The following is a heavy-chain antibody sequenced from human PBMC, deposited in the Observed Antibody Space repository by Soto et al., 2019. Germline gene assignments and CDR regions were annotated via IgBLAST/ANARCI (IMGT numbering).Heavy chain of an antibody. CDR1: GGSISSSSYY. Sequence: SETLSLTCTVSGGSISSSSYYWGWIRQPPGKGLEWIGSIYYSGSTYYNPSLKSRVTISVDTSKNQFSLKLSSVTAADTAVYYCARQLIVVVPAAMGGSNWFDPWGQGTLVTVSS. D-gene: IGHD2-2*01. J-gene: IGHJ5*02. CDR3: ARQLIVVVPAAMGGSNWFDP. CDR2: IYYSGST. V-gene: IGHV4-39*01.